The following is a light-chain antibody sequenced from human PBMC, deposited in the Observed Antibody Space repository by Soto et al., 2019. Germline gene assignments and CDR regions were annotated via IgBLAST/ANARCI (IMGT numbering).Light chain of an antibody. J-gene: IGKJ5*01. CDR1: QSISSY. CDR3: QQSYSTPIT. V-gene: IGKV1-39*01. CDR2: AAS. Sequence: DIQMTQSPSSLSASVGYRVTITCRASQSISSYLNWYQQKPGKAPKLLIYAASSLQSGVPSRFSGSGSGTDFPLTISSLQPEDFETYYCQQSYSTPITFGQGTRLELK.